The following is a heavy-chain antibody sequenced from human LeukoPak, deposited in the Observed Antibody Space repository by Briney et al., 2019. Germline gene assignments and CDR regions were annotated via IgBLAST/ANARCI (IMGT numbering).Heavy chain of an antibody. CDR2: INQDGSEK. D-gene: IGHD6-13*01. J-gene: IGHJ4*02. CDR3: TTLYSRLTDY. CDR1: GFNLNSYW. Sequence: QTGGSLRLSCAASGFNLNSYWISWVRQAPGKGLERLANINQDGSEKYYVDSVKGRFTISRDNAKNSLYLQMNSLRAEDTAVYYCTTLYSRLTDYWGQGTLVTVSS. V-gene: IGHV3-7*05.